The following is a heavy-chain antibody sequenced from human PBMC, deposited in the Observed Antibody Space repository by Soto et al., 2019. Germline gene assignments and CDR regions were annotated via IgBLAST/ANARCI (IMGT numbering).Heavy chain of an antibody. J-gene: IGHJ6*02. CDR2: ISYDGSNK. V-gene: IGHV3-30*18. D-gene: IGHD1-26*01. CDR3: AKDTGGSYPYYYYYGMDV. Sequence: GGSLRLSCAASGFTFSSYGMHWVRQAPGKGLEWVAVISYDGSNKYYADSVKGRFTISRDNSKNTLYLQMNSLRAEDTALYYCAKDTGGSYPYYYYYGMDVWGQGTTVTVSS. CDR1: GFTFSSYG.